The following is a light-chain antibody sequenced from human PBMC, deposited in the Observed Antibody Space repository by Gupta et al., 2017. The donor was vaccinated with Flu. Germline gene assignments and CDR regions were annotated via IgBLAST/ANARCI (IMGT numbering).Light chain of an antibody. J-gene: IGKJ1*01. V-gene: IGKV1-17*01. Sequence: HLPPSPSSLSASVGDRVTIICRASQGIRDDLGWYQQRPGKAPERLIYAASRLQSGFPFRFSGSGSGTEFTLTISSLQPEDSATDDWLKHNTYPWTFGQGTKVEI. CDR1: QGIRDD. CDR2: AAS. CDR3: LKHNTYPWT.